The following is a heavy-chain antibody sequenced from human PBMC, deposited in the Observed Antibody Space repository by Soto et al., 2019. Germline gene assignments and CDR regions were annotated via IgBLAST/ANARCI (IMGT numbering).Heavy chain of an antibody. J-gene: IGHJ4*02. V-gene: IGHV4-59*12. CDR2: IYYTGST. CDR1: GGSISKYF. D-gene: IGHD2-2*01. CDR3: ARVPDY. Sequence: SETLSLTCTVSGGSISKYFWSWIRQPPGKGLEWIGYIYYTGSTNYNPSLKSRVTMSVDTSKNQFSLKLSSVTAADTAVYYCARVPDYWGQALLVTVSS.